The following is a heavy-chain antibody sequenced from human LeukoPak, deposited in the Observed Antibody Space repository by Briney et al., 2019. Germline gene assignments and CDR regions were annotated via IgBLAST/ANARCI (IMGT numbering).Heavy chain of an antibody. Sequence: EASVKVSCKASGYTFTGYYMHWVRQAPGQGLEWMGWINPNSGGTNYAQKFQGRVTMTRDTSISTAYMELSRLRSDDTAVYYCARRHYDSSGYYYPYYYYYMDVWGKGTTVTISS. J-gene: IGHJ6*03. CDR1: GYTFTGYY. D-gene: IGHD3-22*01. V-gene: IGHV1-2*02. CDR3: ARRHYDSSGYYYPYYYYYMDV. CDR2: INPNSGGT.